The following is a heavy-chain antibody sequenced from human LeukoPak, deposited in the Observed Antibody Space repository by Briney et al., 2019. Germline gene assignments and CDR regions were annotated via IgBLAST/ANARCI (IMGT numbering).Heavy chain of an antibody. J-gene: IGHJ4*02. V-gene: IGHV1-2*02. CDR3: ARGRIAAAIDY. CDR1: GYTFTGYY. CDR2: INPNSGST. D-gene: IGHD6-13*01. Sequence: ASVKVSCKASGYTFTGYYMHWVRQAPGQGLEWMGWINPNSGSTNYAQKFQGRVTMTRDTSISTAYMELSRLRSDDTAVDYCARGRIAAAIDYWGQGTLVTVSS.